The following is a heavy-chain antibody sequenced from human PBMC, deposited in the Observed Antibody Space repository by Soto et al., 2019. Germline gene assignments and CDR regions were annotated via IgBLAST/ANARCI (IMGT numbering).Heavy chain of an antibody. Sequence: GGSLRLSCAASGFTFSSYGMHWVRQAPGKGLEWVAVISYDGSNKYYADSVKGRFTISRENSKNTLYLQMNSLRAEDTAVYYCAKARLDYDFWSGYYSDLDYWGQGTLVTVSS. CDR1: GFTFSSYG. J-gene: IGHJ4*02. CDR3: AKARLDYDFWSGYYSDLDY. D-gene: IGHD3-3*01. V-gene: IGHV3-30*18. CDR2: ISYDGSNK.